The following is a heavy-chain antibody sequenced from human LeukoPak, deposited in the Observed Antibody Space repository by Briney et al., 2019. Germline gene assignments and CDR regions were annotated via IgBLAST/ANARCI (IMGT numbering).Heavy chain of an antibody. CDR3: ANLCGGNSL. V-gene: IGHV4-34*01. Sequence: SETLSLTCAIYGESLSGYYWSWIRQPPGKGLEWIGEVNHSGSTHYSPSLKSRVTISVDTSKNQFSLKLSSVTAADTAVYYCANLCGGNSLWGQGTLVTVSS. D-gene: IGHD4-23*01. CDR2: VNHSGST. CDR1: GESLSGYY. J-gene: IGHJ4*02.